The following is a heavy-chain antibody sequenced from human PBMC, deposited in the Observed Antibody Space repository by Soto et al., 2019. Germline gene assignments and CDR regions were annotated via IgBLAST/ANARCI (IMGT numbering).Heavy chain of an antibody. J-gene: IGHJ6*02. D-gene: IGHD2-15*01. CDR3: ARDLVVGPPYQNYYYGMDV. V-gene: IGHV3-33*01. Sequence: GGSLRLSCAASGFTFSSHGMHWVRQAPGKGLEWLTFIWYDGRYENYVDSVKGRFTISRDNSRNTLYLQMNSLRAEDTAVYYCARDLVVGPPYQNYYYGMDVWGQGTTVTVSS. CDR2: IWYDGRYE. CDR1: GFTFSSHG.